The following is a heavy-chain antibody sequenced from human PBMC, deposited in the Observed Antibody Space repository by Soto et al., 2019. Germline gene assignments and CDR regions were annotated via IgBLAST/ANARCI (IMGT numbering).Heavy chain of an antibody. V-gene: IGHV3-13*01. CDR2: IGIAGDT. J-gene: IGHJ6*02. CDR3: ARDRHGMDV. CDR1: GFRFSDYD. Sequence: EVQLVESGGTLVQPGGSLRLSCAASGFRFSDYDMHWVRQATGKGLEWVSGIGIAGDTYYSGSVKGRFTISRENAKNSLYLQMNSLRAGDTAVYYCARDRHGMDVWGQGTTVTVSS.